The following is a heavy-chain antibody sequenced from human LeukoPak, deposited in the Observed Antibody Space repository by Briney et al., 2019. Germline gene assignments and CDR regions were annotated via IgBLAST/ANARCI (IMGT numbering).Heavy chain of an antibody. CDR2: INPNTGGT. CDR3: ARDQRRYYGSGTYPTYYFEY. J-gene: IGHJ4*02. D-gene: IGHD3-10*01. CDR1: GYTFTGYY. Sequence: GASVKVSCKASGYTFTGYYIHWVRQAPGQGLEWMGWINPNTGGTKYAQNFQGRVTMTRDTSISTAYMELSRLRSDDTAVFYCARDQRRYYGSGTYPTYYFEYWGQGTLVTVSS. V-gene: IGHV1-2*02.